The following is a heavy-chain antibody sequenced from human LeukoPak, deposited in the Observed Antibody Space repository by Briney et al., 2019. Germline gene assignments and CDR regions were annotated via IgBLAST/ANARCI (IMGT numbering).Heavy chain of an antibody. D-gene: IGHD2-2*01. CDR2: IYHSGST. CDR1: GGSISSSNW. J-gene: IGHJ6*02. Sequence: SETLSLTCAVSGGSISSSNWWSWVRQPPGKGLEWIGEIYHSGSTNYNPSLKSRVTISVDKSKNQFSLKLSSVTAADTAVYYCARARYCSSTSCSYYYYYYGMDVLGRGTTVTVSS. CDR3: ARARYCSSTSCSYYYYYYGMDV. V-gene: IGHV4-4*02.